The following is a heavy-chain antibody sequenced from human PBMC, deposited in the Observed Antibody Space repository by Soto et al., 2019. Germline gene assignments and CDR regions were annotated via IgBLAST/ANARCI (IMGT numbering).Heavy chain of an antibody. V-gene: IGHV4-31*03. Sequence: SEILSLTCTVSGGSISSGGYYWSWIRQQPGKGLEWIGYIYYSGSTYYNPSLKSRVTISVDTSKNQFSLKLSSVTAADTAVYYCAIYYYDSSGYYGTAAEYFQHWGQGTLVTVSS. CDR2: IYYSGST. CDR1: GGSISSGGYY. J-gene: IGHJ1*01. CDR3: AIYYYDSSGYYGTAAEYFQH. D-gene: IGHD3-22*01.